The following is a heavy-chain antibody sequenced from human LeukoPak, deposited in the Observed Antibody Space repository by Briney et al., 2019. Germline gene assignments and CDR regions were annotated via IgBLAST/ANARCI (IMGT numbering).Heavy chain of an antibody. D-gene: IGHD1-26*01. J-gene: IGHJ4*02. CDR3: VRRAASWEFLDY. Sequence: GESLTISCKGSGYIFTSYWIGWVRQMPGKGLEWMGIIYPGDSDTRYSPSFQGQVTISPDKSISTAYLQWGSLKASDTAIYYCVRRAASWEFLDYWGQGTLVTVSS. CDR2: IYPGDSDT. CDR1: GYIFTSYW. V-gene: IGHV5-51*01.